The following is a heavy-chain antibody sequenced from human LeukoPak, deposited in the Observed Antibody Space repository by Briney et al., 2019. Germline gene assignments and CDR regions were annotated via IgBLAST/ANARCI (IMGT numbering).Heavy chain of an antibody. V-gene: IGHV4-4*07. J-gene: IGHJ4*02. Sequence: SETLSLTCTVSGGSISSYYWSWIRQPAGKGLEWLGRIYTSGSTNYNPSLKSRVTMSVDTSKNQFSLKLSSVTAADTAVYYCARDGVPENYYGSGSYYNEVWGQGTLVTVSS. D-gene: IGHD3-10*01. CDR3: ARDGVPENYYGSGSYYNEV. CDR2: IYTSGST. CDR1: GGSISSYY.